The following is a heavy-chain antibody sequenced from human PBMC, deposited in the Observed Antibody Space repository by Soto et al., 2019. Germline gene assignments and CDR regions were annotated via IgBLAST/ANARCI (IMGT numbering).Heavy chain of an antibody. D-gene: IGHD4-17*01. CDR3: ARTLYGDTVDS. Sequence: QVQLVQSGAEVKKPGASVKVSCKASGYTFTSYDINWVRQATGQGLEWMGWMNPNSVKTGYAQKFQGRVTMTRTTSISTAYMELRCLRSEDTAVYYCARTLYGDTVDSWGQGTLVTVSS. J-gene: IGHJ4*02. V-gene: IGHV1-8*01. CDR1: GYTFTSYD. CDR2: MNPNSVKT.